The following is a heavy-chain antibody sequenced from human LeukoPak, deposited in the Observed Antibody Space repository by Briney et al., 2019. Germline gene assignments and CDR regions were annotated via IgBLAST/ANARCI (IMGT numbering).Heavy chain of an antibody. CDR2: IYYSGST. V-gene: IGHV4-59*01. Sequence: KPSETLSLTCTVSGGSISSYYWSWIRQPPGKGLEWIGYIYYSGSTNYNPSLKSRVTISVDTSKNQFSLKLSSVTAADTAVYYCARGTMVRGVIDHYYFDYWGQETLVTVSS. D-gene: IGHD3-10*01. CDR1: GGSISSYY. J-gene: IGHJ4*02. CDR3: ARGTMVRGVIDHYYFDY.